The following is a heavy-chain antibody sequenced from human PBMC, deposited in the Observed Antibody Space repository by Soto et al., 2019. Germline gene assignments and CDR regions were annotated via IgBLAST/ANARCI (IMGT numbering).Heavy chain of an antibody. CDR3: PSYSSGWYTY. CDR2: IYYSGST. V-gene: IGHV4-39*01. D-gene: IGHD6-19*01. J-gene: IGHJ4*02. Sequence: PSETLSLTCTVSGGSISSSSYYWGWIRQPPGKGLEWIGSIYYSGSTYYNPSLKSRVTISVDTSKNQFSLKLSSVTAADTAVYYCPSYSSGWYTYWGQGTLVTVSS. CDR1: GGSISSSSYY.